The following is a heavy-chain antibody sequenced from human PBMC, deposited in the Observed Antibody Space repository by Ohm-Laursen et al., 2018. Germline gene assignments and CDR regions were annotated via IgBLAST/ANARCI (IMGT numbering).Heavy chain of an antibody. J-gene: IGHJ5*02. CDR2: ISHSGST. Sequence: PSETLSLTCTVSGGSISSYSWTWIRQPPGKGLEWIGEISHSGSTNYNASLKSRVALSLDTSKNHFSLNLKSVTAADTALYYCVLYSSFSVSWGQGTLVTVSS. D-gene: IGHD6-6*01. V-gene: IGHV4-34*01. CDR3: VLYSSFSVS. CDR1: GGSISSYS.